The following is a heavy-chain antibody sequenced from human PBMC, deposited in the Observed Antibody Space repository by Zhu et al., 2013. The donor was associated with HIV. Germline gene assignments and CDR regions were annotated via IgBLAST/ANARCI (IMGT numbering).Heavy chain of an antibody. Sequence: EVQLVESGGGVVQPGGSLRLSCAASGFTFSSYSMNWVRQAPGKGLEWVSSISSSSSYIYYADSVKGRFTISRDNAKNSLYLQMNSLRAEDTAVYYCARNRVAAAWNYYGMDVWGQGTTVTVSS. D-gene: IGHD6-13*01. CDR2: ISSSSSYI. V-gene: IGHV3-21*01. CDR3: ARNRVAAAWNYYGMDV. CDR1: GFTFSSYS. J-gene: IGHJ6*02.